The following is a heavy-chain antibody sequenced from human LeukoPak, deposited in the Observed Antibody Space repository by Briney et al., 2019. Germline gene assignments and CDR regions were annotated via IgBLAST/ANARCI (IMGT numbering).Heavy chain of an antibody. J-gene: IGHJ4*02. Sequence: GGSLRLSCAASGFTLSSYAMHWVRQAPGKGLEWVAVISYDGSNKYYADSVKGRFTISRDNSKNTLYLQMNSLRAEDTAVYYSARGSYYYDSSGNLDYWGQGTLVTVSS. D-gene: IGHD3-22*01. V-gene: IGHV3-30*01. CDR2: ISYDGSNK. CDR3: ARGSYYYDSSGNLDY. CDR1: GFTLSSYA.